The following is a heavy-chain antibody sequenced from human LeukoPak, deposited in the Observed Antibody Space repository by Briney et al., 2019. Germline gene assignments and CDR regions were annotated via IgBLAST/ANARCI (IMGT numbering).Heavy chain of an antibody. CDR3: ARDNTGGAFDI. D-gene: IGHD3-16*01. V-gene: IGHV4-59*01. CDR1: GGPISSYY. Sequence: KASETLSLTCTVSGGPISSYYWRLPRQPPGKGLEWIGYIYYSGSTNYNPSLKSRVTISVDTSKNQFSLKLSSVTAADTAVYYCARDNTGGAFDIWGQGTMVTVSS. J-gene: IGHJ3*02. CDR2: IYYSGST.